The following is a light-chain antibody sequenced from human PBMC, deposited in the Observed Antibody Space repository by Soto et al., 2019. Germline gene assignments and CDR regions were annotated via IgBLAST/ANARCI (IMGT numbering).Light chain of an antibody. J-gene: IGLJ1*01. CDR1: SSDVGGYYS. Sequence: QSALTQPASVSGSPGQSITISCTGTSSDVGGYYSVSWYQQHPGKAPKLMIYDVTNRPSGVSNRFSGSKSGNTASLTISGLQAADEADYYCSSYTSSSTDVFGTGTKVTV. CDR2: DVT. CDR3: SSYTSSSTDV. V-gene: IGLV2-14*01.